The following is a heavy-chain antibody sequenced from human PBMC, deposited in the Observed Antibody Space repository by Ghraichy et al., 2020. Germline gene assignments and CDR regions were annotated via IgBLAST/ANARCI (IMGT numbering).Heavy chain of an antibody. V-gene: IGHV3-33*01. D-gene: IGHD4-17*01. CDR2: IWYDGSNK. J-gene: IGHJ6*03. CDR1: GFTFSSYG. Sequence: GGSLRLSCAASGFTFSSYGMHWVRQAPGKGLEWVAVIWYDGSNKYYADSVKGRFTISRDNSKNTLYLQMNSLRAEDTAVYYCARAYDYGDVYYYYMDVWGKGTTVTVSS. CDR3: ARAYDYGDVYYYYMDV.